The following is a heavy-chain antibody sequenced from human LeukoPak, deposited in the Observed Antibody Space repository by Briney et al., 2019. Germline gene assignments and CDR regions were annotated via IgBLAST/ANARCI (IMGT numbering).Heavy chain of an antibody. D-gene: IGHD6-13*01. Sequence: ASVKVSCKASGYTFTSYGISWVRQAPGQGLEWMGWISAYNGNTNYAQKLQGRVTMTTDTSTSTAYMELRSLRSDDTAVYYCARDGIAAAGSGGDDAFDIWGQGTMVTVSS. J-gene: IGHJ3*02. CDR2: ISAYNGNT. CDR1: GYTFTSYG. V-gene: IGHV1-18*01. CDR3: ARDGIAAAGSGGDDAFDI.